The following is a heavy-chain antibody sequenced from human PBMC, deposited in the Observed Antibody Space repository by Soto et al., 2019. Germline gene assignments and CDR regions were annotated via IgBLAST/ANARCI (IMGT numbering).Heavy chain of an antibody. D-gene: IGHD1-26*01. CDR3: ASLVGERWLQHRAFDI. V-gene: IGHV3-23*01. J-gene: IGHJ3*02. Sequence: EVRLLESGGGLVQPGGSLRLSCAASGFTFSYYAMSWVRQAPGKGLEWVSAISGSGDSTYYADSVKGRFTVSRDNSKNTLFLQMNSLRAEDTAVYYCASLVGERWLQHRAFDIWGQGTMVTVSS. CDR2: ISGSGDST. CDR1: GFTFSYYA.